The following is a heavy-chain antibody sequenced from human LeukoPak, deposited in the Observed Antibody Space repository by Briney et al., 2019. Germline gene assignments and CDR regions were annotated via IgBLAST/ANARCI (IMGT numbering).Heavy chain of an antibody. CDR2: TYYRSKWYN. D-gene: IGHD3-10*01. CDR1: GDSVSSNSAA. Sequence: SQTLSLTFAISGDSVSSNSAAWNWIRQSPSRGLEWLGRTYYRSKWYNDYAVSVKSRITINPDTSKNQFSLQLNSVTPEDTAVYYCARHYVVRGGRAFDIWGQGTMVTVSS. V-gene: IGHV6-1*01. CDR3: ARHYVVRGGRAFDI. J-gene: IGHJ3*02.